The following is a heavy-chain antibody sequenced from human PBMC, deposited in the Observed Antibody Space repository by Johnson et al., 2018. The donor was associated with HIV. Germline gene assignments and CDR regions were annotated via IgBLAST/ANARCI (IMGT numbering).Heavy chain of an antibody. D-gene: IGHD4-17*01. CDR2: INSDGSIT. J-gene: IGHJ3*02. Sequence: VQLVESGGGMVQPGGSLRLSCAASGFTFSTYWMHWVRQGPGKGLVWVSRINSDGSITTYADSVKGRFTISRDNSKNTLYLQMNSLRAEDTAVYYCAKDAYDYGDYGAFDIWGQGTMVTVSS. CDR1: GFTFSTYW. V-gene: IGHV3-74*01. CDR3: AKDAYDYGDYGAFDI.